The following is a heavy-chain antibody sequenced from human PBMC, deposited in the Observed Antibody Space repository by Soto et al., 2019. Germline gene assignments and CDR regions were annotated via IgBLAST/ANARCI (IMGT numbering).Heavy chain of an antibody. D-gene: IGHD6-6*01. CDR1: GFTFSSYA. CDR2: ISGRGDRT. CDR3: ARGPYSDSSEWFDP. J-gene: IGHJ5*02. V-gene: IGHV3-23*01. Sequence: MRLSCAASGFTFSSYAMAWVRQAPGKGLEWVSSISGRGDRTYYADSVKGRFTISRDNSKNTLSLQMNRLRAEDTALYYCARGPYSDSSEWFDPWGQGTLVTV.